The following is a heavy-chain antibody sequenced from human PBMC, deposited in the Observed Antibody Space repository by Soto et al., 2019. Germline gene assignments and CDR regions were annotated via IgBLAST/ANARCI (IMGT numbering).Heavy chain of an antibody. CDR2: IWYDGNNK. D-gene: IGHD6-13*01. J-gene: IGHJ5*02. CDR3: ARGSHKAAAALDP. V-gene: IGHV3-33*01. CDR1: GFTFSSFG. Sequence: GGSLRLSCAASGFTFSSFGMHWVRQAPGKGLEWVAIIWYDGNNKYYADSVKGRFTISRDNSKNTVYLQMDSLRAEDTAVYYCARGSHKAAAALDPWGQGTLVTVSS.